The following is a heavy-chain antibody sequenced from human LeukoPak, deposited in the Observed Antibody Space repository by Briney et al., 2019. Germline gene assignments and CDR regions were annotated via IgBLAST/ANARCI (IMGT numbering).Heavy chain of an antibody. CDR3: ARQSRTGYSSSWYPYYFDY. V-gene: IGHV4-34*01. CDR1: GGSFSGYY. CDR2: INHSGST. Sequence: SETLSLTCAVYGGSFSGYYWSWIRQPPGKGLEWIGEINHSGSTNYNPSLKSRVTISVDTSKNQFSLKLSSVTAADTAVYYCARQSRTGYSSSWYPYYFDYWGQGTLVTVSS. J-gene: IGHJ4*02. D-gene: IGHD6-13*01.